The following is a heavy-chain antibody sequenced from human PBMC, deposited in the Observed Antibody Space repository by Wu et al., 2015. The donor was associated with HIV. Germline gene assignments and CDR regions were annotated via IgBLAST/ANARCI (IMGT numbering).Heavy chain of an antibody. D-gene: IGHD2-8*01. CDR2: INPNSGGT. Sequence: QVQLVQSGAEVKKPGASVKVSCKVSGYTFTGYYMHWVRQAPGQGLEWMGWINPNSGGTNYAQKFQGRVTMTRDTSISTAYMELSRLRFDDAAVYYCARLQSLHGLYSNADYWGQGTLVTVSS. V-gene: IGHV1-2*02. CDR3: ARLQSLHGLYSNADY. J-gene: IGHJ4*02. CDR1: GYTFTGYY.